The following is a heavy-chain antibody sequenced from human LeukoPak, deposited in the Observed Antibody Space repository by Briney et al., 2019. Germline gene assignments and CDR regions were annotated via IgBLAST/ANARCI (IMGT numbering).Heavy chain of an antibody. Sequence: PGGSLRLSCAASGFTFSSYAMHWVRQAPGKGLEWVAVISYDGSNKYYADSVKGRFTISRDNSKNTLYLQMNSLRAEDTAVYYCARDPYSSSWYDFDYWGQGTLVTVSS. D-gene: IGHD6-13*01. CDR3: ARDPYSSSWYDFDY. J-gene: IGHJ4*02. V-gene: IGHV3-30*04. CDR1: GFTFSSYA. CDR2: ISYDGSNK.